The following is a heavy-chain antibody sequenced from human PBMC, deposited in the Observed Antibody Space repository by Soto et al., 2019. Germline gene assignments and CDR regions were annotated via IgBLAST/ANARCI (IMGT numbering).Heavy chain of an antibody. J-gene: IGHJ4*02. CDR1: GGSISSGGYY. Sequence: SETLSLTCTVSGGSISSGGYYWSWIRQHPGKGLEWIGYIYYSGSTYYNPSLKSRVTISVDTSKNQFSLKLSSVTAADTAVYYCARAGTMIVGDFDYWGQGTLVTVSS. V-gene: IGHV4-31*03. CDR2: IYYSGST. CDR3: ARAGTMIVGDFDY. D-gene: IGHD3-22*01.